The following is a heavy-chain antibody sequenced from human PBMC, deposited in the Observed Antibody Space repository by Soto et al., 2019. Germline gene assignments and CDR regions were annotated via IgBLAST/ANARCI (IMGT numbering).Heavy chain of an antibody. CDR3: AKRCDYSHSWPDAFDF. CDR1: GFSFSSYS. D-gene: IGHD6-13*01. J-gene: IGHJ3*01. V-gene: IGHV3-48*02. Sequence: GGSLRLCCAATGFSFSSYSMNWVRQAPGKGLEWVSYISSSSSAIYADSVKGRFTISRDDARNSLYLQMNSLRDEDTALYFFAKRCDYSHSWPDAFDFWGRGTMVTVSS. CDR2: ISSSSSAI.